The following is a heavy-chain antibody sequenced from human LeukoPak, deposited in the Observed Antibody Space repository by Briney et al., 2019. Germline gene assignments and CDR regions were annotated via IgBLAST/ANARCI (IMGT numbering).Heavy chain of an antibody. CDR3: AGLRGRPHAFDI. Sequence: SETLSLTCAVSGGSISSGGYCWSWIRQHPGKGLKWIGYIYNSRSTYYNPSLKSRVTISVDTSKNQFSLKLSSVSAADTAVYYCAGLRGRPHAFDIWGQGTVVTVSS. V-gene: IGHV4-31*11. CDR1: GGSISSGGYC. D-gene: IGHD5-12*01. CDR2: IYNSRST. J-gene: IGHJ3*02.